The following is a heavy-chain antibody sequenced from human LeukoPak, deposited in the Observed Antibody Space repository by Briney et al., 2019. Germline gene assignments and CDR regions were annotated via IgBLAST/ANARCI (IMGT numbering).Heavy chain of an antibody. J-gene: IGHJ6*03. Sequence: ASVKVSCKASGYTFTSYDINWVRQATGQGLEWMGWMNPNSGNTGCAQKFQGRVTITRNTSISTAYMELSSLRSEDTAVYYCARGRWLRRLYYYYMDVWGKGTTVTVSS. CDR1: GYTFTSYD. D-gene: IGHD4-17*01. CDR2: MNPNSGNT. V-gene: IGHV1-8*03. CDR3: ARGRWLRRLYYYYMDV.